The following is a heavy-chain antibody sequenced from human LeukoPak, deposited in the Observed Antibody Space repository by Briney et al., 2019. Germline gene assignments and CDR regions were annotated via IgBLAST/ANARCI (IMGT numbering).Heavy chain of an antibody. J-gene: IGHJ4*02. D-gene: IGHD3-10*01. V-gene: IGHV3-30-3*01. CDR1: GFTFSSYA. CDR2: ISYDGSNK. Sequence: GGSLRLSCAASGFTFSSYAMHWVRQAPGKGLEWVAVISYDGSNKYYADSVKGRFTISRDNSKNTLYLQMNSLRAEDTAVYYCANRYGSGSYYIRAGVDYWGQGTLVTVSS. CDR3: ANRYGSGSYYIRAGVDY.